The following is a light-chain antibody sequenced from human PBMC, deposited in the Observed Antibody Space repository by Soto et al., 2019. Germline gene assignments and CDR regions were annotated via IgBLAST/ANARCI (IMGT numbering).Light chain of an antibody. V-gene: IGKV1-39*01. CDR2: AAS. CDR3: QQANSFPIT. Sequence: DIQMTQSPSSLSASVGDRVTITCRAGQYIGRYLNWYQQKPGKAPKLLIYAASSLHSGVPSRFSGSGSGTDFTLTISRLQPEDFATYYCQQANSFPITFGQGTRLEI. CDR1: QYIGRY. J-gene: IGKJ5*01.